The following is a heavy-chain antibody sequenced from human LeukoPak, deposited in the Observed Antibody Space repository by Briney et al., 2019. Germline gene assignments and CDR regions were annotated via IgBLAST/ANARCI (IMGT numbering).Heavy chain of an antibody. D-gene: IGHD1-1*01. CDR3: VKITSVTGGDC. CDR2: ISNNGGSS. V-gene: IGHV3-64D*09. Sequence: PGGSLRLSCAASGFTFSNAWINWVRQAPGKGLEYVSGISNNGGSSFYADSVKGRFTISRDNSKNTLYLQMSSLRAEDTAVYYCVKITSVTGGDCWGQGTRLTVSS. CDR1: GFTFSNAW. J-gene: IGHJ4*02.